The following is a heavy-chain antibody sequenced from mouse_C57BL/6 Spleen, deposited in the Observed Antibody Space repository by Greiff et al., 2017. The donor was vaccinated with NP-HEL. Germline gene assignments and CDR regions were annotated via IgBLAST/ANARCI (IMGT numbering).Heavy chain of an antibody. V-gene: IGHV1-72*01. D-gene: IGHD2-3*01. CDR2: IDPNSGGT. Sequence: QVQLKQSGAELVKPGASVKLSCTASGYTFTGYWMHWVKQRPGQGLEWIGWIDPNSGGTKYNEKFQGKATLTVDKPSNTAYLQLSSLTSKASAGYYYARLYDGDYNSFAYWGQGTLVTVSA. CDR1: GYTFTGYW. J-gene: IGHJ3*01. CDR3: ARLYDGDYNSFAY.